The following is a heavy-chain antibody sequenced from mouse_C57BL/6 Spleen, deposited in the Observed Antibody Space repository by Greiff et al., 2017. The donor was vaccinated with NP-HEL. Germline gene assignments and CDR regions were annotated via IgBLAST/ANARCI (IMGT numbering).Heavy chain of an antibody. CDR2: IDPETGGT. CDR3: TRWGNYYGSNFAY. Sequence: QVQPQQSGAELVRPGASVTLSCKASGYTFTDYEMTWVKQTPVHGLEWIGAIDPETGGTAYNEKFKGKAILTADTSSSTAYMELRSLTSEDSAVYDCTRWGNYYGSNFAYWGQGTPVTVSA. D-gene: IGHD1-1*01. CDR1: GYTFTDYE. V-gene: IGHV1-15*01. J-gene: IGHJ3*01.